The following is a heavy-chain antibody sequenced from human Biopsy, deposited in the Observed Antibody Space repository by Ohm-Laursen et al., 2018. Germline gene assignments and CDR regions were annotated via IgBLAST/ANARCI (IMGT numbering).Heavy chain of an antibody. J-gene: IGHJ6*02. D-gene: IGHD2-2*01. CDR2: IKQDVSER. V-gene: IGHV3-7*01. CDR3: ARESALKWYQSLSYFNGMDV. CDR1: GFTFSNYW. Sequence: SLRLSCAASGFTFSNYWMSWVRQALGKGLEWVANIKQDVSERFYVDSVKGRFTISRDNAKNSLFLHMNSLRAEDTAVYYCARESALKWYQSLSYFNGMDVWGQGTTVTVSS.